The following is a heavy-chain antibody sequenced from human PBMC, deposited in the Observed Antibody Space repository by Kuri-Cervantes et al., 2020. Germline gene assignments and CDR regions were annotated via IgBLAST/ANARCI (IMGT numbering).Heavy chain of an antibody. J-gene: IGHJ3*02. CDR1: GFTFSDYY. V-gene: IGHV3-11*06. D-gene: IGHD1-26*01. Sequence: GESLKISCAASGFTFSDYYMSWIRQAPGKGLEWVSSINTYSNYIYYTDSVKGRFTISRDNAKNSLYLQMNSLRADDTAVYYCAREDGIAGATSAFDIWGQGTMVTVSS. CDR3: AREDGIAGATSAFDI. CDR2: INTYSNYI.